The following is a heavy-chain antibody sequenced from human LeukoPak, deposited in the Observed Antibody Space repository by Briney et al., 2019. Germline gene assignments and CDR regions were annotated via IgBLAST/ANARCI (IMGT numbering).Heavy chain of an antibody. CDR3: ATLGGYDSPYYYYMDV. D-gene: IGHD5-12*01. CDR1: GGTFSSYA. CDR2: IIPIFGTA. V-gene: IGHV1-69*06. Sequence: SVKVSCKASGGTFSSYAISWVRQAPGQGLEWMGRIIPIFGTANYAQKFQGRVTITADKSTSTAYMELSSLRSEDTAVYYCATLGGYDSPYYYYMDVWGKGTTVTVSS. J-gene: IGHJ6*03.